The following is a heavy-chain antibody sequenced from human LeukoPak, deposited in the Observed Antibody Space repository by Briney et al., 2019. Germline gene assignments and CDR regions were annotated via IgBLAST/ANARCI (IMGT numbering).Heavy chain of an antibody. CDR3: ASVVVVPAATSTYGMDV. CDR2: ISHSGST. D-gene: IGHD2-2*01. V-gene: IGHV4-34*01. Sequence: SETLSLTCAVYGGSFSGYYWSWIRQPPGKGLEWIGEISHSGSTNYNPSLKSRVTISVDTSKNQFSLKLSSVTAADTAVYYCASVVVVPAATSTYGMDVWGQGTTVTVSS. J-gene: IGHJ6*02. CDR1: GGSFSGYY.